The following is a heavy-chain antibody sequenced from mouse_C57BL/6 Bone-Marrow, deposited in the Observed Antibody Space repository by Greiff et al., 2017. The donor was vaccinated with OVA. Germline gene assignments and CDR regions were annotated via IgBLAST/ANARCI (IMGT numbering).Heavy chain of an antibody. CDR1: GFTFSDYY. CDR2: ISNGGGST. D-gene: IGHD1-1*01. Sequence: EVKLVESGGGLVQPGGSLKLSCAASGFTFSDYYMYWVRQTPEKRLEWVAYISNGGGSTYYPDTVKGRFTISRDNAKNTLYLQMSRLKSEDTAMYYCARQRYYYGSFDYWGQGTTLTVSA. V-gene: IGHV5-12*01. J-gene: IGHJ2*01. CDR3: ARQRYYYGSFDY.